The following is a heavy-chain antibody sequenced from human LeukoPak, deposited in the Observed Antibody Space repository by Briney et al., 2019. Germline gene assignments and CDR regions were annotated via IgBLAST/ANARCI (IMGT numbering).Heavy chain of an antibody. CDR2: IWYDGSNK. CDR3: ARDSDWGSSSWYDY. V-gene: IGHV3-33*01. Sequence: GGSLRLSCAASGFTFSSYGMHWVRQAPGKGLEWVAVIWYDGSNKYYADSVKGRFTISRDNSKNTLCLQMNSLRAEDTAVYYCARDSDWGSSSWYDYWGQGTLVTVSS. J-gene: IGHJ4*02. D-gene: IGHD6-13*01. CDR1: GFTFSSYG.